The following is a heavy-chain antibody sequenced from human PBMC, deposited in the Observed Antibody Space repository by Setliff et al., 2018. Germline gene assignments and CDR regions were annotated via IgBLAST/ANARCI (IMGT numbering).Heavy chain of an antibody. CDR1: GFSFNVYS. V-gene: IGHV3-48*01. CDR2: ISSATKST. Sequence: LRLSCAASGFSFNVYSIMWVRQVPGKGLEWVSFISSATKSTYYADSVKGRFTISRDNAQNSLYLQMNSLRVEDTAVYYCARVPTSDTYWGFSDYYHMDVWGKGTSVTVSS. J-gene: IGHJ6*03. D-gene: IGHD7-27*01. CDR3: ARVPTSDTYWGFSDYYHMDV.